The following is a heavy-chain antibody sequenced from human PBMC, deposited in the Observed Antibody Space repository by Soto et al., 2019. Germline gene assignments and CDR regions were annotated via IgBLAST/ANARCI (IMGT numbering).Heavy chain of an antibody. CDR1: GGSISSGGYY. V-gene: IGHV4-31*03. CDR2: IYYSGST. Sequence: PSETLSLTCTVSGGSISSGGYYWSWIRQHPGKGLEWIGYIYYSGSTYYNPSLKSRVTISVDTSKNQFSLKLGSVTAADTAVYYCAREIAAAGKIDYWGQGTLVTVSS. CDR3: AREIAAAGKIDY. J-gene: IGHJ4*02. D-gene: IGHD6-13*01.